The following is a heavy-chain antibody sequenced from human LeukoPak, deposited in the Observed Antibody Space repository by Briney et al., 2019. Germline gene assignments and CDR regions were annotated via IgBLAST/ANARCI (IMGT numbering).Heavy chain of an antibody. J-gene: IGHJ4*02. CDR1: GFTFSSYA. V-gene: IGHV3-23*01. Sequence: PGGSLRLSCAASGFTFSSYAMTWVRQAPGKGLEWVSSIEITGDSTYYADSVKGRFTISRDNSKNLLFLQMNSLSAEDTAVYYCAKGLRWESPLDYWGQGTLVTVSS. CDR3: AKGLRWESPLDY. CDR2: IEITGDST. D-gene: IGHD1-26*01.